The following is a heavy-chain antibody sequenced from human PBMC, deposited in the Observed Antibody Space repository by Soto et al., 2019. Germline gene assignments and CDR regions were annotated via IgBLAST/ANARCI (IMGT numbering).Heavy chain of an antibody. V-gene: IGHV3-33*01. CDR2: IWYDGSNK. D-gene: IGHD6-19*01. J-gene: IGHJ4*02. CDR1: GFTFSSYG. CDR3: ARDQQWLVRFYFDF. Sequence: QVQLVESGGGVVQPGNSLRLSCAASGFTFSSYGMHWVRQAPGKGLEWVAVIWYDGSNKYYADSVKGRFTISRDNSKNTVYLQKNSLRAEDTAVYYCARDQQWLVRFYFDFWGQGTLVTVSS.